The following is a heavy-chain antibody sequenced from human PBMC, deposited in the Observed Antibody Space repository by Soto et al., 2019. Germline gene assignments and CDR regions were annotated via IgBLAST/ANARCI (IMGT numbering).Heavy chain of an antibody. D-gene: IGHD3-22*01. CDR2: ISGSGVNT. CDR1: GFIFSSYA. CDR3: AKARSGNYQSYIDY. J-gene: IGHJ4*02. Sequence: GGSLRLSCAASGFIFSSYAMNWVRQAPGKGLEWVAGISGSGVNTYYADSVRGRFTISRDNSKNTLYLQMNSLRDEDTAVYYCAKARSGNYQSYIDYCGQGPLVTVYS. V-gene: IGHV3-23*01.